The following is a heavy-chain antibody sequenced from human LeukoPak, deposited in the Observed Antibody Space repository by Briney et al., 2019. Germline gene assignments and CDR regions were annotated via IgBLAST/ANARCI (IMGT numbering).Heavy chain of an antibody. CDR1: GFTFSDYY. CDR3: ARDDALGVSSGWFY. V-gene: IGHV3-11*06. CDR2: ISSSSSYT. J-gene: IGHJ4*02. Sequence: PGGSLRLSCAASGFTFSDYYMSWIRQAPGKGLEWVSYISSSSSYTNYADSVKGRFTISRDNAKNSLYLQMNSLRAEDTAVYYCARDDALGVSSGWFYWGQGTLVTVSS. D-gene: IGHD6-19*01.